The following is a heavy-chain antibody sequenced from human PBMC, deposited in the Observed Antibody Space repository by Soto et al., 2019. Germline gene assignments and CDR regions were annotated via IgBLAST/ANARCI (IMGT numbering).Heavy chain of an antibody. J-gene: IGHJ2*01. CDR2: IIPILGIA. CDR3: ARNDRGSSGYQKTNWYFDL. Sequence: QVPLVQSGAEVKKPGSSVKVSCKASGGTFSSYTISWVRQAPGQGLEWMGRIIPILGIANYAQKFQGRVTITADKSTSTAYMELSSLRSEDTAVYYCARNDRGSSGYQKTNWYFDLWGRGTLVTVSS. CDR1: GGTFSSYT. D-gene: IGHD3-22*01. V-gene: IGHV1-69*02.